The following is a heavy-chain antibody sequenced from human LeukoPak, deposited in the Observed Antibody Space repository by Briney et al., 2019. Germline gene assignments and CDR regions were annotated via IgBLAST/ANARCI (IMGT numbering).Heavy chain of an antibody. Sequence: SETLSLTCAVYGGSFSGYYWSWIRQPPGKGLEWIGEINHSGSTNYNPSLKSRVTISVDTSKNQFSLKLSSVTAADTAVYYCARAPLLYYYDSSGYRDDAFDIWGQGTMVTVSS. CDR3: ARAPLLYYYDSSGYRDDAFDI. CDR1: GGSFSGYY. D-gene: IGHD3-22*01. CDR2: INHSGST. J-gene: IGHJ3*02. V-gene: IGHV4-34*01.